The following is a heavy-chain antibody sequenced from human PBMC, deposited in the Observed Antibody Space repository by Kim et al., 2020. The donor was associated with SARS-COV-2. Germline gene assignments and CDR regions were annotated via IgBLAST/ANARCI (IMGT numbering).Heavy chain of an antibody. CDR3: ARASLGGLRYIFDY. D-gene: IGHD3-16*01. J-gene: IGHJ4*02. Sequence: GGSLRLSCAASGFTFSSYAMHWVRQAPGKGLEWVAVISYDGSNKYYADSVKGRFTISRDNSKNTLYLQMNSLRAEDTAVYYCARASLGGLRYIFDYWGQGTLVTVSS. CDR2: ISYDGSNK. CDR1: GFTFSSYA. V-gene: IGHV3-30*04.